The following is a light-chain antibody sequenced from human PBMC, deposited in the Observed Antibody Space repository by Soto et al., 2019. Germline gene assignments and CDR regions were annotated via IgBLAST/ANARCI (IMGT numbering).Light chain of an antibody. CDR3: MQGTHWPPT. Sequence: DVVMTQSPLSLPVTLGKPSSISCRSSQSLVYSDGNTYLNWFQHMPGRSPSRLIYKVSKRDAGVPDIVGGSGGGTFLTTKSSRVEAEYVGVYYYMQGTHWPPTFGQGTKVDIK. J-gene: IGKJ1*01. CDR2: KVS. CDR1: QSLVYSDGNTY. V-gene: IGKV2-30*01.